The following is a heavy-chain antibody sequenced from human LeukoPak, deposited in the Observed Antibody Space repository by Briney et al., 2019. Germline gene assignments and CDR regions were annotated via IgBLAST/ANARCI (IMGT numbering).Heavy chain of an antibody. CDR1: GGSISSGDYY. Sequence: SETLSLTCTVSGGSISSGDYYWSWIRQPPGKGLEWIGYIYYSGSTYYNPSLKSRVTISVDTSKNQFSLKLSSVTAADTAVYYCARAKYYDFWSGYYNDAFDIWGQGTMVTVSS. CDR3: ARAKYYDFWSGYYNDAFDI. J-gene: IGHJ3*02. D-gene: IGHD3-3*01. CDR2: IYYSGST. V-gene: IGHV4-30-4*08.